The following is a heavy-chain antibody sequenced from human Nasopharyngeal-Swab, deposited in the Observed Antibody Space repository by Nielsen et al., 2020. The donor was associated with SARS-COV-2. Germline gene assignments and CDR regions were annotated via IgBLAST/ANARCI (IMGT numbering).Heavy chain of an antibody. D-gene: IGHD6-13*01. CDR2: ISYDGSNK. J-gene: IGHJ1*01. Sequence: RQAPGKGLEWVAVISYDGSNKYYADSVKGRFTISRDNSKNTLYLQMNSLRAEDTAVYYCAKDQMSGIAAALQHWGQGTLVTVSS. V-gene: IGHV3-30*18. CDR3: AKDQMSGIAAALQH.